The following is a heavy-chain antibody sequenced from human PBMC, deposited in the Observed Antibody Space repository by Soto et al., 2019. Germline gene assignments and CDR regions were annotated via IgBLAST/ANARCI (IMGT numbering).Heavy chain of an antibody. V-gene: IGHV3-23*01. D-gene: IGHD3-3*01. CDR1: GFSFISYA. CDR3: VRWSYLDY. CDR2: ISGSDGKT. J-gene: IGHJ4*02. Sequence: PRWSLRLSCAASGFSFISYAMSWVRQAPGKGLEWVSTISGSDGKTFYADSVKGRFSISRDTSKNMLYLQMNNLRGDDTAVYYCVRWSYLDYWGQGTRVTVSS.